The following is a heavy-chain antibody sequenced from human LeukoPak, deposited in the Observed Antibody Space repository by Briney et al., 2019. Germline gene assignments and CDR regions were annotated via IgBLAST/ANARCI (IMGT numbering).Heavy chain of an antibody. CDR2: IYSGGNT. CDR3: ASGAGVLRFLEWLFYFDY. D-gene: IGHD3-3*01. Sequence: GGSLRLSCAASGFTVSNNYMSWVRRAPGKGLEWVSLIYSGGNTYYADSVKGRFTISRDNSKNTLYLQMNSLRAEDTAVYYCASGAGVLRFLEWLFYFDYWGQGTLVTVSS. CDR1: GFTVSNNY. V-gene: IGHV3-66*01. J-gene: IGHJ4*02.